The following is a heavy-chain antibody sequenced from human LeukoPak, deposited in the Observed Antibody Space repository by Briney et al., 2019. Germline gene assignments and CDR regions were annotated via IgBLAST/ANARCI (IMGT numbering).Heavy chain of an antibody. Sequence: ASVKVSCKESGYTFTSYYMHWVRQAPGQGLEWMGIINPSGGSTSYAQKFQGRVTMTRDTSTSTVYMELSSLRSEDTAVYYCARERYCSGGSCYYYGMDVWGQGTTVTVS. V-gene: IGHV1-46*01. CDR1: GYTFTSYY. CDR3: ARERYCSGGSCYYYGMDV. J-gene: IGHJ6*02. CDR2: INPSGGST. D-gene: IGHD2-15*01.